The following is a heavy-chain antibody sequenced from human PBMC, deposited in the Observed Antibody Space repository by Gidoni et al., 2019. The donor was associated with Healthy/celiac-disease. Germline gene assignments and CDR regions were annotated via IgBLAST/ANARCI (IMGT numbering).Heavy chain of an antibody. CDR2: ST. V-gene: IGHV4-39*01. J-gene: IGHJ6*03. Sequence: STYYNPSLKSRVTISVDTSKNQFSLKLSSVTAADTAVYYCARHEGCSSTSCYNYYYYYMDVWGKGTTVTVSS. CDR3: ARHEGCSSTSCYNYYYYYMDV. D-gene: IGHD2-2*01.